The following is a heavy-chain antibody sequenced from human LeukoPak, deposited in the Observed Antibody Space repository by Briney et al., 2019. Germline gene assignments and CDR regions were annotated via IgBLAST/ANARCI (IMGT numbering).Heavy chain of an antibody. V-gene: IGHV7-4-1*02. CDR2: INTNTGNP. CDR3: ARDLRGLGYSSGWYLDY. CDR1: GYTFTSYA. J-gene: IGHJ4*02. Sequence: GASVKVSCKASGYTFTSYAMNWVRQAPGQGLEWMGWINTNTGNPTYAQGFTGRFVFSLDTSVSTAYLQISSLKAEDTAVYYCARDLRGLGYSSGWYLDYWGQGTLVTVSS. D-gene: IGHD6-19*01.